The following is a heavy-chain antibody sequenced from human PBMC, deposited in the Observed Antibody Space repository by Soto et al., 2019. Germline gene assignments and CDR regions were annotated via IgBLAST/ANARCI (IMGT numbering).Heavy chain of an antibody. J-gene: IGHJ5*02. CDR2: IYATGAT. V-gene: IGHV4-4*07. CDR3: VRDGTKTLRDWFDP. CDR1: GASISGFY. D-gene: IGHD1-1*01. Sequence: PSETLSLTCTVSGASISGFYWSWIRKSAGKGLEWIGRIYATGATDYNPSLKSRVMMSVDTSKKQFSLKLRSVTAADTAVYYCVRDGTKTLRDWFDPWGQGISVTVSS.